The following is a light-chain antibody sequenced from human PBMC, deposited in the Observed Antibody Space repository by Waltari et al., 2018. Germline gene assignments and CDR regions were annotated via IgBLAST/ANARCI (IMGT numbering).Light chain of an antibody. J-gene: IGLJ1*01. V-gene: IGLV2-11*01. CDR2: DVT. Sequence: QSALPQPRSVSGSPGQSVTISCTGTSSDIGGYDYVSWYQQHPGKAPKLFIYDVTKLPSGVPDRFSGSRSGTTASLTISGLQPEDEADYYCCSYAGGSYVFGTGTKVTVL. CDR1: SSDIGGYDY. CDR3: CSYAGGSYV.